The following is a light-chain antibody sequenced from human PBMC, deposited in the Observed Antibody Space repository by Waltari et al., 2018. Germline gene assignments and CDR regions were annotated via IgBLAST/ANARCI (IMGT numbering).Light chain of an antibody. CDR3: CSYADSRGV. J-gene: IGLJ2*01. CDR2: DVP. CDR1: TSDIGAYNY. Sequence: QSALTQPASVSGSPGQSITISCTGTTSDIGAYNYVSWYQLHPGKVPKLIIYDVPKRPSGVSQRFSGSKSGNTASLTISGLQAEDEADYYCCSYADSRGVFGGGTTLTVL. V-gene: IGLV2-23*02.